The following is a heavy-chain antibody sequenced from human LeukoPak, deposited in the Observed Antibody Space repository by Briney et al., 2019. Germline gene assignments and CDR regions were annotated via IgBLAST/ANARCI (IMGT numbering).Heavy chain of an antibody. D-gene: IGHD3-3*01. CDR3: ARSLFRFLEWSYRSYYYYYMDV. V-gene: IGHV1-69*06. CDR1: GGTFSSYA. Sequence: SVKVSCKASGGTFSSYAISWVRQAPGQGLKWMGGIIPIFGTANYAQKFQGRVTITADKSTSTAYMELSSLRSEDTAVYYCARSLFRFLEWSYRSYYYYYMDVWGKGTTVTVSS. J-gene: IGHJ6*03. CDR2: IIPIFGTA.